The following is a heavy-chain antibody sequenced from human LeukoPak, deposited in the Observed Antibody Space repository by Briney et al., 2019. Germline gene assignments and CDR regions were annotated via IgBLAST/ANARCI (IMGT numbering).Heavy chain of an antibody. Sequence: GASVKVSCKVSGYTLTELSMHWVRQAPGKGLGWMGGFDPEDGETIYAQKFQGRVTMTEDTSTDTAYMELSSLRSEDTAVYYCATATAMNYYMDVWGKGTTVTVS. D-gene: IGHD5-18*01. V-gene: IGHV1-24*01. CDR2: FDPEDGET. J-gene: IGHJ6*03. CDR3: ATATAMNYYMDV. CDR1: GYTLTELS.